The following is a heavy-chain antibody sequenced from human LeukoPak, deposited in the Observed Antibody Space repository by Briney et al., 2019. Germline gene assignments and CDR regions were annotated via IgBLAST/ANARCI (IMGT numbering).Heavy chain of an antibody. CDR3: ARGSQPPQYYYYYYYMDV. J-gene: IGHJ6*03. CDR2: MNPNSGNT. CDR1: GYTFTSYD. V-gene: IGHV1-8*03. D-gene: IGHD1-14*01. Sequence: ASVKVSCKASGYTFTSYDINWVRQATGQGLEWMGWMNPNSGNTGYAQKFQGRVTITRNTSISTAYMELSSLRSEDTAVYYCARGSQPPQYYYYYYYMDVWGKGTTVTVSS.